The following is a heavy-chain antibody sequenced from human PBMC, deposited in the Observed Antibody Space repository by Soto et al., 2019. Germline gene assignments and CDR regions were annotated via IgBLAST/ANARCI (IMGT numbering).Heavy chain of an antibody. CDR3: ARDSSALLWFVELSSYFDY. CDR2: INAGNGNT. J-gene: IGHJ4*02. V-gene: IGHV1-3*01. D-gene: IGHD3-10*01. Sequence: QVQLVQSGAEVKKPGASVKVSCKASGYTFTSYAMHWVRQAPGQRLEWMGWINAGNGNTKYSQKFQGRVTITRDTSASTAYMELSSLRSEDTAVYYCARDSSALLWFVELSSYFDYWGQGTLVTVSS. CDR1: GYTFTSYA.